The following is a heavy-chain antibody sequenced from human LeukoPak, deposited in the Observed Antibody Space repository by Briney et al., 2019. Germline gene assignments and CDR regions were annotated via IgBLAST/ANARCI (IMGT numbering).Heavy chain of an antibody. CDR3: AKDLPYYYDSSGIDY. V-gene: IGHV3-30*02. CDR2: IRYDGSNK. Sequence: GGSLRLSCAASGFTFSSYGMHWVRQAPGKGLEWVAFIRYDGSNKYYADSVKDRFTISRDNSKNTLYLQMNSLIAEDTAVYYCAKDLPYYYDSSGIDYWGQGTLVTVSS. CDR1: GFTFSSYG. D-gene: IGHD3-22*01. J-gene: IGHJ4*02.